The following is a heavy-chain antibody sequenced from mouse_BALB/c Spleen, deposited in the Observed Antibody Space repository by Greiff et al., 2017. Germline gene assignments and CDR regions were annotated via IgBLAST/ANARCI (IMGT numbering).Heavy chain of an antibody. D-gene: IGHD2-4*01. CDR1: GYTFTSYV. Sequence: VQLKESGPELVKPGASVKMSCKASGYTFTSYVMHWVKQKPGQGLEWIGYINPYNDGTKYNEKFKGKATLTSDKSSSTAYMELSSLTSEDSAVYYCARPYDYERAWFAYWGQGTLVTVSA. J-gene: IGHJ3*01. V-gene: IGHV1-14*01. CDR2: INPYNDGT. CDR3: ARPYDYERAWFAY.